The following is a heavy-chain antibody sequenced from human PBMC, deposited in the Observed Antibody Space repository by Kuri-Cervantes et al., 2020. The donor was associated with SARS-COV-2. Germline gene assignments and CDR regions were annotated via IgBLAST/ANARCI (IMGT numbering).Heavy chain of an antibody. D-gene: IGHD5-24*01. Sequence: ESLKISCAASGFTFSSYSMNWVRQAPGKGLEWIGHFDISGSPTYNPSLKNRVTISLDASNNQVSLRLSSATAADTAVYYCGKVSWLQLWHRYSDSWGQGTLVTVSS. CDR3: GKVSWLQLWHRYSDS. CDR1: GFTFSSYS. CDR2: FDISGSP. J-gene: IGHJ4*02. V-gene: IGHV4-4*09.